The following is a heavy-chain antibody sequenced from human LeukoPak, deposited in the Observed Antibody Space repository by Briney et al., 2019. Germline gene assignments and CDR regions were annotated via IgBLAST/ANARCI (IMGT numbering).Heavy chain of an antibody. CDR2: IKQDGSEK. J-gene: IGHJ4*02. CDR1: GFTCSSYW. V-gene: IGHV3-7*01. CDR3: ARERQNTDVWSGGDY. D-gene: IGHD3-3*01. Sequence: GGSLRLSCAGSGFTCSSYWMSWVRQAPGNGLEWGTNIKQDGSEKSQVDSVQGRFTIARDNAKNSLYLQMNTLRPEDTAVYYSARERQNTDVWSGGDYWGQGTLVTVSS.